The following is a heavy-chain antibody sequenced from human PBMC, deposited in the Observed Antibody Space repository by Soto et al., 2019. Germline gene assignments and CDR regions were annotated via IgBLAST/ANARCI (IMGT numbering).Heavy chain of an antibody. J-gene: IGHJ6*02. CDR2: GNPKSGGT. D-gene: IGHD2-8*01. CDR1: GYSFTDYH. Sequence: QVQLVQSGAEVKKPGASVRVSCKASGYSFTDYHIHWVRQAPGQGLEWLGRGNPKSGGTSTAQKFQGWVTMTRDRSISTVYMELTRLRSDDTAVYFCARGHSTDCSNGVCSFFYNHEMDVWGQGTTVTVSS. CDR3: ARGHSTDCSNGVCSFFYNHEMDV. V-gene: IGHV1-2*04.